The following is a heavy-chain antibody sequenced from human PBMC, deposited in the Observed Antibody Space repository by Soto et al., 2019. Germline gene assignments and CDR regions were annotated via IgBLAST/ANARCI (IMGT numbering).Heavy chain of an antibody. CDR3: ARRVVPAAIISSWFDP. V-gene: IGHV4-34*01. Sequence: QVQLQQWGAGLLKPSETLSLTCAVYGGSFSGYYWSWIRQPPGKGLEWIGEINHSGSTNYNPSLKSRVTISVDTSKNQFSLKLSSVTAADTAVYYCARRVVPAAIISSWFDPWCQGTLVTVSS. J-gene: IGHJ5*02. D-gene: IGHD2-2*01. CDR2: INHSGST. CDR1: GGSFSGYY.